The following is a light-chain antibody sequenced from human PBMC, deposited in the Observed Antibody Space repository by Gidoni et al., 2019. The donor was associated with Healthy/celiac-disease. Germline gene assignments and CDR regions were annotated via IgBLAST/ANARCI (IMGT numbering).Light chain of an antibody. CDR1: NIGSKS. V-gene: IGLV3-21*02. CDR3: QVWDSSSDHVV. CDR2: DDS. J-gene: IGLJ2*01. Sequence: SYVLTQPPSVSVPPGQTARINCGGNNIGSKSVHWYQRKPGPAPVLVVYDDSDRASGIPERFSGSNSGNTATLTISRVEAGDEADYYCQVWDSSSDHVVFGGGTKLTVL.